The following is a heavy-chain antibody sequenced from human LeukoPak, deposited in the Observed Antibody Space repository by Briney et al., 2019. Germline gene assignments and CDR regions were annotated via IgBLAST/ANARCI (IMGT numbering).Heavy chain of an antibody. D-gene: IGHD6-19*01. CDR1: GFTVSSNY. J-gene: IGHJ6*03. V-gene: IGHV3-66*02. CDR3: ASVRDSSRWYRYHYYYMNG. Sequence: GGSLRLSCAASGFTVSSNYMSWVRQAPGKGLEWVSVIYSGGSTYYADSVKGRFTISRDNSKNTLYLQMNSLRAEDTAVYYCASVRDSSRWYRYHYYYMNGWGKGTTVTVSS. CDR2: IYSGGST.